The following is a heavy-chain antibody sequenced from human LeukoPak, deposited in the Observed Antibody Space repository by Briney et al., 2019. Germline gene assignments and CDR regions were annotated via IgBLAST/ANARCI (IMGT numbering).Heavy chain of an antibody. CDR3: ARFYYYGSGELFDY. V-gene: IGHV1-46*01. Sequence: ASVKVSCKASGYTFTSYYMHWVRQAPGQGLEWMGIINPSGGGTSYAQKLQGRVTMTTDTSTSTAYMELRSLRSDDTAVYYCARFYYYGSGELFDYWGQGTLVTVSS. CDR1: GYTFTSYY. D-gene: IGHD3-10*01. J-gene: IGHJ4*02. CDR2: INPSGGGT.